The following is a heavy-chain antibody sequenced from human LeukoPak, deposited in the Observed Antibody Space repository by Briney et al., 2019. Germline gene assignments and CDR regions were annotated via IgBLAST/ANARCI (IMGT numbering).Heavy chain of an antibody. D-gene: IGHD6-13*01. J-gene: IGHJ4*02. Sequence: SQTLSLTCTVSGGSISSGGYYWSWIRQHPGKGLEWIGYIYYSGSTYYNPSLKSRVTISVDTSKNQFSLKLSSVTAADTAVYYCARSSTTTHSSGWYFGFDYWGQGALVTVSS. CDR2: IYYSGST. CDR3: ARSSTTTHSSGWYFGFDY. V-gene: IGHV4-31*03. CDR1: GGSISSGGYY.